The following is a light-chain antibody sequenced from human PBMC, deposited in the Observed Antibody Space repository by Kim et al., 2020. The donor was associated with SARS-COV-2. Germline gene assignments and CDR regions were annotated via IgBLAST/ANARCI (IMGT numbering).Light chain of an antibody. CDR1: RSDMDSYGD. V-gene: IGLV2-14*04. Sequence: GQSMPSSYTGGRSDMDSYGDVSWYQQNPGKGAKVVIYDVTERSSGVSNRFSGSKSDNTASLTISGLQAEDEADYYCSSYTLSSTWVFGGGTQLTVL. J-gene: IGLJ3*02. CDR2: DVT. CDR3: SSYTLSSTWV.